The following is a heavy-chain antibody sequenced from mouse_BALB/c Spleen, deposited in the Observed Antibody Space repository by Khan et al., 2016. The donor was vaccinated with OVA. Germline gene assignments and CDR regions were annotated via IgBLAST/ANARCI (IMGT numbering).Heavy chain of an antibody. CDR3: SRGASNPARDY. Sequence: QVQLKQSGAELMKPGASVTISCKATGYTFSMYWLAWVKQRPGHGLAWIGDILPGSGRTHNNEKFTGQATFTADTASYTAVLQLSSRTSEDSAVYYCSRGASNPARDYWGQGTSVTVSS. V-gene: IGHV1-9*01. CDR1: GYTFSMYW. J-gene: IGHJ4*01. CDR2: ILPGSGRT. D-gene: IGHD6-1*01.